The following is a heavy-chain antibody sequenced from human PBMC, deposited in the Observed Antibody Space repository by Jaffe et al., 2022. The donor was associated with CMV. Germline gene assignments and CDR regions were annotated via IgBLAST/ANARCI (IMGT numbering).Heavy chain of an antibody. CDR1: GFTLRSYG. CDR2: IGGDTYLTDKT. Sequence: EVQILESGGGLVHPGGSLRLSCAASGFTLRSYGMSWVRQAPGKGPEWVSSIGGDTYLTDKTYYADSVKGRFTISRDDSDNTLYLYMNNLSAEDTAIYYCARALQWLADFVFWGRGTLVTVSS. V-gene: IGHV3-23*01. CDR3: ARALQWLADFVF. D-gene: IGHD6-19*01. J-gene: IGHJ4*02.